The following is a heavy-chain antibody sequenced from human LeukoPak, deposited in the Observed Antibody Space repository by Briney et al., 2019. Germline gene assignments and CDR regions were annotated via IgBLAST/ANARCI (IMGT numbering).Heavy chain of an antibody. CDR2: ISSSGSTI. D-gene: IGHD2-15*01. Sequence: PGGSLRLSCAASGLTFSDYEMSWVRQAPGKGLEWVSYISSSGSTIYYADSVKGRFTISRDNAKNSLYLQMNSLRAEDAAVYYCARRPGCSGGTCYSHFGYWGQGTLVTVSS. CDR3: ARRPGCSGGTCYSHFGY. V-gene: IGHV3-48*03. CDR1: GLTFSDYE. J-gene: IGHJ4*02.